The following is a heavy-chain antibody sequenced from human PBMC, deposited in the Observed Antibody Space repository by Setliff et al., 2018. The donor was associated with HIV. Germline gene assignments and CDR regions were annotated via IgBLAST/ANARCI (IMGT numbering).Heavy chain of an antibody. V-gene: IGHV1-24*01. CDR1: GYTPTELS. CDR3: AAIVGATTMEYAFDI. J-gene: IGHJ3*02. D-gene: IGHD1-26*01. Sequence: GASVKVSCKVSGYTPTELSMHWVRQAPGKGLEWMGGFDPEDGETIYAQKFQGRVTMTEDTSTDTAYMELSSLRSEDTAVYYCAAIVGATTMEYAFDIWGQGTMVTVSS. CDR2: FDPEDGET.